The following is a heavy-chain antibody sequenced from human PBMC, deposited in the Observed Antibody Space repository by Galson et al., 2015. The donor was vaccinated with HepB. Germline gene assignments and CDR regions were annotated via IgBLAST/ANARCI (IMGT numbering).Heavy chain of an antibody. CDR2: IRGKENNYAT. J-gene: IGHJ3*02. D-gene: IGHD2/OR15-2a*01. Sequence: SLRLSCAASAFTLSGSTLHWVRQASGKGLEWIGRIRGKENNYATVYAESMKDRFTISRDDSSNTASLQLTSLRTEDTALYYCHCYFDNREYDDVDIWGQGTMVTVSS. CDR3: HCYFDNREYDDVDI. V-gene: IGHV3-73*01. CDR1: AFTLSGST.